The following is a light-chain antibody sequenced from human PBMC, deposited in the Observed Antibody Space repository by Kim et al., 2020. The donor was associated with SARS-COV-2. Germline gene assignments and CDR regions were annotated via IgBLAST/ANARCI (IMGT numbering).Light chain of an antibody. Sequence: KATINCKSSQSVLYSSNNQNYLAWYQQKPGQPPKLLIYWASTRECGVPDRFSGSGSGTDFTLTISSLQAEDVAVYYCQQYYGTPYTFGQGTKLEI. CDR3: QQYYGTPYT. J-gene: IGKJ2*01. CDR2: WAS. CDR1: QSVLYSSNNQNY. V-gene: IGKV4-1*01.